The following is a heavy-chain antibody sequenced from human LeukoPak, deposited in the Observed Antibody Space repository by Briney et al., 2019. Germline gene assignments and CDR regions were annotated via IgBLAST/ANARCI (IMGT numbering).Heavy chain of an antibody. CDR3: ARAGDYYGSGSYYN. Sequence: SETLSLTCTVSGGSITSYYWSWIRQPAGKGLEWIGRIDTSGSTNYNPSLKSRVTMSIDTSMNQFSLKLSSVTAADTAVYYCARAGDYYGSGSYYNWGQGTLVTVSS. CDR2: IDTSGST. D-gene: IGHD3-10*01. CDR1: GGSITSYY. J-gene: IGHJ4*02. V-gene: IGHV4-4*07.